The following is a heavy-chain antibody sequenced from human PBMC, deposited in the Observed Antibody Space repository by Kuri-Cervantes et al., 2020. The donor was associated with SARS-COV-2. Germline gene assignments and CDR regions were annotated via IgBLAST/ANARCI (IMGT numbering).Heavy chain of an antibody. D-gene: IGHD3-3*01. CDR1: GYTFTGYY. V-gene: IGHV1-2*02. Sequence: ASVKVSCKASGYTFTGYYTHWVRQAPGQGLEWMGWINPNSGGTNYAQKFQGRVTMTRDTSISTAYMELSRLRSDDTAVYYCARGVFITNPPSYYYYMDVWGQGTMVTVSS. CDR3: ARGVFITNPPSYYYYMDV. CDR2: INPNSGGT. J-gene: IGHJ6*03.